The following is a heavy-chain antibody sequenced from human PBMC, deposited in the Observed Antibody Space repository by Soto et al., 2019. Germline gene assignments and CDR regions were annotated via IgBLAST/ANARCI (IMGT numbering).Heavy chain of an antibody. J-gene: IGHJ4*02. D-gene: IGHD3-10*01. CDR2: IYSSGNT. CDR3: ARARSGSYFVLEY. V-gene: IGHV4-31*03. CDR1: SGSINSGLYY. Sequence: QVQLQESGPGLVKPSQTLSLACTVSSGSINSGLYYWTWIRQPPGKGLEWMGYIYSSGNTYYSPSLKTRVDITVDTSKNQFSRRVSSVTAADTAVYYCARARSGSYFVLEYWGQGAQVTVSP.